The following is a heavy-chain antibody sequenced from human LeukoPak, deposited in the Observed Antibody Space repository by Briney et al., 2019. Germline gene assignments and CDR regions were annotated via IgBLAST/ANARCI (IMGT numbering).Heavy chain of an antibody. CDR2: INPRGGST. J-gene: IGHJ6*03. CDR3: ARVPPGWGYMDV. D-gene: IGHD3-16*01. V-gene: IGHV1-46*01. CDR1: GGTFSSYA. Sequence: ASVKVSCKASGGTFSSYAISWVRQAPGQGLEWMGIINPRGGSTSYAQKFQGRVSMTRDTSTSTVYMELSSLRSEDTAVYYCARVPPGWGYMDVWGKGTTVTISS.